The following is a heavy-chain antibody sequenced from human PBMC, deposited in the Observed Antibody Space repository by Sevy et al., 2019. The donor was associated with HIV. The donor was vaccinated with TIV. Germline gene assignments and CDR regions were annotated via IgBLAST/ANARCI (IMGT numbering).Heavy chain of an antibody. CDR1: GYIFTSYG. V-gene: IGHV1-18*01. CDR2: INGHNGNT. Sequence: ASVKVSCKASGYIFTSYGISWVRQAPRQGLEWMGWINGHNGNTNYVQNLQGRVTMTTDTSTNTAYMELRSLRSDDTAVHCCARDGYDGSGYQRGLFDFWGQGTLVTVSS. CDR3: ARDGYDGSGYQRGLFDF. D-gene: IGHD3-22*01. J-gene: IGHJ4*02.